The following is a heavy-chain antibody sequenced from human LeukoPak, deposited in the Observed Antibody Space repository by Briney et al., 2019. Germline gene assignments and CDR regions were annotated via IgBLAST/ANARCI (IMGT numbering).Heavy chain of an antibody. CDR1: GGSISSSSYY. Sequence: SETLSLTCAVSGGSISSSSYYWGWIRQPPGKGLECIGSIYYSGSTYYNPSLKSRVTISVDTSKNQFSLKLSSVTAADTAVYYCARERTPGSGYGVDYWGQGTVVTVSS. J-gene: IGHJ4*02. D-gene: IGHD6-25*01. CDR3: ARERTPGSGYGVDY. CDR2: IYYSGST. V-gene: IGHV4-39*07.